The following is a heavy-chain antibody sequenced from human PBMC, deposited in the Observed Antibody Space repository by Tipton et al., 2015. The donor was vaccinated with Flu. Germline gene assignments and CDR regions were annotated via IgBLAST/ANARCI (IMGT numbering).Heavy chain of an antibody. D-gene: IGHD3-22*01. CDR1: GDSIGSDYF. V-gene: IGHV4-38-2*01. CDR3: AHGDSTEYYLPLFDH. Sequence: TLSLTCSVSGDSIGSDYFWGWIRQPPGKGLEWIGNVHQTGTSYYNPSLRSRVIITIDRRKNHFSLRLTSVTAADTAVYYCAHGDSTEYYLPLFDHWGQGTLVTVSS. J-gene: IGHJ4*02. CDR2: VHQTGTS.